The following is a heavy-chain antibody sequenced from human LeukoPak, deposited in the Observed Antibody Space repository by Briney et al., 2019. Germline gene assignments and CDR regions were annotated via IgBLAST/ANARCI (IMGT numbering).Heavy chain of an antibody. CDR2: INWNSGST. Sequence: PGGSLRLSCAASGFTFDDYGMSWVRQAPGKGLEWVSGINWNSGSTGYADSVKGRFTTSRDNAKNSLYLQMNSLRAEDTALYYCARVWDWGPGNYFDYWGQGTLVTVSS. J-gene: IGHJ4*02. CDR1: GFTFDDYG. V-gene: IGHV3-20*04. D-gene: IGHD7-27*01. CDR3: ARVWDWGPGNYFDY.